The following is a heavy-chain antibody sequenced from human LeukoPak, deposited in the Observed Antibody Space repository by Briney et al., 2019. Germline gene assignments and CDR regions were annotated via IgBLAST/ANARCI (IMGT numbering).Heavy chain of an antibody. CDR3: LRDAQRHGVTSDY. D-gene: IGHD6-25*01. J-gene: IGHJ4*02. CDR1: RYTFNTYG. V-gene: IGHV1-18*03. CDR2: ISNYNGDV. Sequence: GASVKVSSKPSRYTFNTYGTSWVRQAPRQGLEWRGWISNYNGDVNYVQNLQGRVTMTTDTSTSTVHMELMSPRSDAMDVYYCLRDAQRHGVTSDYWGQGTLVTVSS.